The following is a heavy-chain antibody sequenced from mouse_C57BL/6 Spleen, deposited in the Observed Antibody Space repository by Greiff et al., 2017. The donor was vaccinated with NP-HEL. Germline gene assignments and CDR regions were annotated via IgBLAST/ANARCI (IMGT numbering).Heavy chain of an antibody. J-gene: IGHJ2*01. CDR3: ARHEDGHYYFDY. CDR1: GYTFTEYT. Sequence: VKLVESGAELVKPGASVKLSCKASGYTFTEYTIHWVKQRSGQGLEWIGWFYPGSGSIKYNEKFKDKATLTADKSSSTVYMELSRLTSEDSAVYFCARHEDGHYYFDYWGQGTTLTVSS. CDR2: FYPGSGSI. V-gene: IGHV1-62-2*01.